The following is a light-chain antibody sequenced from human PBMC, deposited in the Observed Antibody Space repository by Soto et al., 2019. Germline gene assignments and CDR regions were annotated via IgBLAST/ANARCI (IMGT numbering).Light chain of an antibody. V-gene: IGKV3-20*01. CDR3: QQYGSPPPYT. CDR2: GSS. J-gene: IGKJ2*01. CDR1: QSVSNNY. Sequence: EDVLTQSPGTMSLSPGERATLSCRASQSVSNNYLAWYQQKPGQGPRLLIFGSSDRATGIPDRFSGSGSGTDFTLTISRLEPEDFAVYYCQQYGSPPPYTFGQGTKLEIK.